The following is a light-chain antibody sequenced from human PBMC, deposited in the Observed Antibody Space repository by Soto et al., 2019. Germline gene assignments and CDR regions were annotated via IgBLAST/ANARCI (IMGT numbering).Light chain of an antibody. Sequence: IPMTQSPSILSASIGDRVTISCRASQSINTWLAWYQHKPGKAPKLLISKVSTLESGFPSRFSGSASGTEFTLTSSSLKPEDYATYYCQQYNYYWAFGQGTKVEV. V-gene: IGKV1-5*03. CDR2: KVS. J-gene: IGKJ1*01. CDR3: QQYNYYWA. CDR1: QSINTW.